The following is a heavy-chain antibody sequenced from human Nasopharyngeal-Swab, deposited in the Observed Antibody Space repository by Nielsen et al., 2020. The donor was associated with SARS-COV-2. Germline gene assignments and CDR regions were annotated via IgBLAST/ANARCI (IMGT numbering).Heavy chain of an antibody. CDR1: GITLSDHY. J-gene: IGHJ4*02. CDR3: ARGFCYGDTCYSGDY. D-gene: IGHD2-15*01. V-gene: IGHV3-72*01. CDR2: DRKKANSHTT. Sequence: GESLKTSRAASGITLSDHYMDRVRPAPGKGPEWVVRDRKKANSHTTEYAASVKGRFTVSRDDSKNSLYLQMDSLNTEDTAVYYCARGFCYGDTCYSGDYWGQGTLVTVSS.